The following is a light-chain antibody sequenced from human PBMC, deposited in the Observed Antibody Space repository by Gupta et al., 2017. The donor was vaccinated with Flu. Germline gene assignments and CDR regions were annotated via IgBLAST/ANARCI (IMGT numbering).Light chain of an antibody. CDR2: EVT. J-gene: IGLJ1*01. CDR3: SSYAGSSTHV. Sequence: QSALTQPASVPGSPGQSITIFCTGTSSDVGNYNLVSWYQQHPGKGPKLVIYEVTKRPSGISNHFSGSKSGNTASLTISGLQVEDEADYYCSSYAGSSTHVFGTGTKVTGL. CDR1: SSDVGNYNL. V-gene: IGLV2-23*02.